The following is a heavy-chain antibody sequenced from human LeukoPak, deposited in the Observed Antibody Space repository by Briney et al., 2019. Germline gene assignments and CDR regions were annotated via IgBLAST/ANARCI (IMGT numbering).Heavy chain of an antibody. CDR1: GYTFTSYA. J-gene: IGHJ4*02. CDR3: ARGTAAAGTGYFDY. CDR2: INAGNGNT. V-gene: IGHV1-3*03. D-gene: IGHD6-13*01. Sequence: GASVKVSCKASGYTFTSYAMHWVRQAPGQRLEWMGWINAGNGNTKYSQEFQGRVTITRDTSASTAYMELSSLRSEDMAVYYCARGTAAAGTGYFDYWGQGTLVTVSS.